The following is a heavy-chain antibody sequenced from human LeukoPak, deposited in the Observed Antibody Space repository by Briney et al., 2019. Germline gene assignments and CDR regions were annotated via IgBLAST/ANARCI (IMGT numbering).Heavy chain of an antibody. Sequence: SETLSLTCIVSGGSMSSYFWSWIRQPAGKWLEWIGRFYSSGNTDYNPSLKSRVTMSADTSKNQFSLKLSSVTAADTAVYYCARILAAAVGYNYYYMDVWGKGTTVTVSS. CDR3: ARILAAAVGYNYYYMDV. J-gene: IGHJ6*03. CDR2: FYSSGNT. V-gene: IGHV4-4*07. CDR1: GGSMSSYF. D-gene: IGHD6-13*01.